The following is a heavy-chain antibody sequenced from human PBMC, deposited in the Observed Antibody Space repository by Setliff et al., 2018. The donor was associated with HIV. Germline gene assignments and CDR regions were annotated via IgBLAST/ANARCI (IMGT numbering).Heavy chain of an antibody. J-gene: IGHJ4*02. CDR3: ARDSRRTMIIVGFDY. Sequence: ETLSLTCIVSSGSITSSNYYWGCIRQPPGKGLEWIGSIFYSGSPYYTPSLKSRVTISVDTSKNQFSLKLSSVTAADTAVYSCARDSRRTMIIVGFDYWGQGTLVTVSS. CDR1: SGSITSSNYY. V-gene: IGHV4-39*07. CDR2: IFYSGSP. D-gene: IGHD3-22*01.